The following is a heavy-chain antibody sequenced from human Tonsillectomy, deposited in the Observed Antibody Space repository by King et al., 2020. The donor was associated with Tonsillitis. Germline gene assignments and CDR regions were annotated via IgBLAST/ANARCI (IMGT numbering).Heavy chain of an antibody. Sequence: QLQESGPGLVKPSETLSLTCTVSSGSISSNSYYWGWIRQPPGKGLEWIGTIYYTGSTYYNPSLKSRVTISLDTSKNHFSLKLSSVTAADTAVYYCALNYYGSGSYYKASDYWGQGTLVTVSS. J-gene: IGHJ4*02. V-gene: IGHV4-39*02. D-gene: IGHD3-10*01. CDR2: IYYTGST. CDR3: ALNYYGSGSYYKASDY. CDR1: SGSISSNSYY.